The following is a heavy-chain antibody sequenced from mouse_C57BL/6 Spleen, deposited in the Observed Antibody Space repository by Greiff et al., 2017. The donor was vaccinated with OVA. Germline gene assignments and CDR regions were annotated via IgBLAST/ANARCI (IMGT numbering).Heavy chain of an antibody. D-gene: IGHD1-1*01. CDR1: GFTFSSYT. CDR2: ISGGGGNT. Sequence: EVHLVESGGGLVKPGGSLKLSCAASGFTFSSYTMSWVRQTPDKRLEWVATISGGGGNTYYPDSVKGRFTISRDNAKNTLYLQMSSLRSEATALYYGARGTTVVAPDWYWDVWGTGTTVTVSS. J-gene: IGHJ1*03. CDR3: ARGTTVVAPDWYWDV. V-gene: IGHV5-9*01.